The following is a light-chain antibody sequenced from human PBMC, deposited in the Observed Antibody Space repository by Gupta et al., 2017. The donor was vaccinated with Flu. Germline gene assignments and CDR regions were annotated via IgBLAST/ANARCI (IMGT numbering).Light chain of an antibody. J-gene: IGLJ3*02. V-gene: IGLV2-11*01. CDR1: ITDVGSYRS. CDR2: DDS. Sequence: SVTISCTATITDVGSYRSVSWYHQHPGKAPQLVFCDDSRRPSGIPLRFSGSKSGNTASLNIAGLQAEDEADYYCCSYATTHTCVFGGGNKLTVL. CDR3: CSYATTHTCV.